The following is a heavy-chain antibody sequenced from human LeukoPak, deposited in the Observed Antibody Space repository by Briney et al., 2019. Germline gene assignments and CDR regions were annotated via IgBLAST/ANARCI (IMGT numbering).Heavy chain of an antibody. Sequence: PGESLRLSCAASGFTFSSYWMHWVRQAPGKGLVWVSRINSDGSSTSYADSVKGRFTISRDNAKNTLYLQMSSLRAEDTAVYYCARAATERYYYGMDVWGEGTTVSVSS. CDR2: INSDGSST. CDR1: GFTFSSYW. V-gene: IGHV3-74*01. CDR3: ARAATERYYYGMDV. J-gene: IGHJ6*01. D-gene: IGHD6-25*01.